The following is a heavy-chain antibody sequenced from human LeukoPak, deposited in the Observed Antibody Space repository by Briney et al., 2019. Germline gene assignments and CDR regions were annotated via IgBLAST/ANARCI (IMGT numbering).Heavy chain of an antibody. CDR2: IRYDGSNK. J-gene: IGHJ4*02. CDR3: AKYSDTAMVTCFDY. V-gene: IGHV3-30*02. CDR1: GFTFSSYG. D-gene: IGHD5-18*01. Sequence: GGSLILSCAASGFTFSSYGMHWVRQAPGKGLEWVAFIRYDGSNKYYADSVKGRFTISRDNSKNTLYLQMNSLRAEDTAVYYCAKYSDTAMVTCFDYWGQGTLVTVSS.